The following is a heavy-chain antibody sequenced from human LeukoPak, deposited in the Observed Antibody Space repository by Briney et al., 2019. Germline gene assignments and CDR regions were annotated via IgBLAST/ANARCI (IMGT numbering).Heavy chain of an antibody. CDR3: ARPYRDGSGSYEDY. CDR2: INHSGST. CDR1: GGSFSGYY. J-gene: IGHJ4*02. V-gene: IGHV4-34*01. Sequence: SETLSLTCAVYGGSFSGYYWSWIRQPPGKGLEWIGEINHSGSTNYNPSLKSRVTISVDTSKNQFSLKLSSVTAADTAVYYCARPYRDGSGSYEDYWGQGTLVTVSS. D-gene: IGHD3-10*01.